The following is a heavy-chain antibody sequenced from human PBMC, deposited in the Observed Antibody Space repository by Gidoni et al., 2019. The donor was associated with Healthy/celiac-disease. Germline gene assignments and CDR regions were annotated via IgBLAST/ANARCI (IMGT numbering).Heavy chain of an antibody. CDR2: INHSGST. J-gene: IGHJ4*02. CDR3: ARGLTQPDDYGSGSYYPLLFDY. CDR1: GGSFSGYY. V-gene: IGHV4-34*01. D-gene: IGHD3-10*01. Sequence: QVQLQQWGAGLLKPSETLSLTCAVYGGSFSGYYWSWLRQPPGKGLEWIGEINHSGSTNYTPSLKSRVTISVDTSKNQFSLKLSSVTAADTAVYYCARGLTQPDDYGSGSYYPLLFDYWGQGTLVTVSS.